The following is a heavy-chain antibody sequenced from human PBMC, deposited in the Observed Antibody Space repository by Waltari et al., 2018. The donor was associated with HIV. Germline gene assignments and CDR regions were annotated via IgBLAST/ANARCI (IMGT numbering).Heavy chain of an antibody. Sequence: EVQLLESGGGLVQPGGSLRLSCAASGFTFSSYAMSWVRQAPGKGLEWVSAMSVSVVSTYYAASVKGRFTISRDNSKNTLYLQMNSLRAEDTAVYYCAKITPSCLTDDYWGQGTLVTVSS. CDR1: GFTFSSYA. CDR3: AKITPSCLTDDY. V-gene: IGHV3-23*01. J-gene: IGHJ4*02. D-gene: IGHD1-20*01. CDR2: MSVSVVST.